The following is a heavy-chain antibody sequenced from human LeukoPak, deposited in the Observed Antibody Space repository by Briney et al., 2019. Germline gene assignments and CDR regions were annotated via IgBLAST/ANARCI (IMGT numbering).Heavy chain of an antibody. CDR1: GFSFTNAW. J-gene: IGHJ4*02. Sequence: GGSLRLSCAASGFSFTNAWMTWVRQAPGKGLEWIGRIKSQTDVGTTDYAAPVKGRFTILRDDSRNMVLLRMNSLKTEDTGVYYCTTDDDDNALDYWGQGTLVTVSS. CDR3: TTDDDDNALDY. CDR2: IKSQTDVGTT. V-gene: IGHV3-15*01. D-gene: IGHD1-1*01.